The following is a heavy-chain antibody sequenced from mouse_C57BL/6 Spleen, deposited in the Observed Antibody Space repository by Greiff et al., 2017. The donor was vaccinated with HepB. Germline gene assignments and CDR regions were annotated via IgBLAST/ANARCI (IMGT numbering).Heavy chain of an antibody. J-gene: IGHJ4*01. CDR3: ARKPGDYAMDY. CDR2: IDPSDSYT. CDR1: GYTFTSYW. V-gene: IGHV1-50*01. Sequence: QVHVKQPGAELVKPGASVKLSCKASGYTFTSYWMQWVKQRPGQGLEWIGEIDPSDSYTNYNQKFKGKATLTVDTSSSTAYMQLSSLTSEDSAVYYCARKPGDYAMDYWGQGTSVTVSS.